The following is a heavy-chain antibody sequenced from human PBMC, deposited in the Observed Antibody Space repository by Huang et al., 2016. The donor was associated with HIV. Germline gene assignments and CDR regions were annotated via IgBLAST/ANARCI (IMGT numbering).Heavy chain of an antibody. Sequence: EVQLVQSGAVVKKPGESLKISCKGSGYTFNGYWLGWVRQMPGKGLEWMGIIYPGGYDTTYSTSFQGQVTISADKSISTAYVQWSGLKASDTAMYYCARQGVGDFVVEPTGLGAFDIWGQGTMVTVSS. V-gene: IGHV5-51*01. CDR2: IYPGGYDT. J-gene: IGHJ3*02. CDR1: GYTFNGYW. CDR3: ARQGVGDFVVEPTGLGAFDI. D-gene: IGHD2-2*01.